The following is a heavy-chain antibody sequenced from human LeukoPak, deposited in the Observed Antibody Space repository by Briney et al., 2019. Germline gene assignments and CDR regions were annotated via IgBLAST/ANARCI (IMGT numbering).Heavy chain of an antibody. CDR1: GYTLTELS. CDR3: ATWGLHYYGSGTSAFDI. V-gene: IGHV1-24*01. CDR2: FDPEDGET. Sequence: GASVKVSCKVSGYTLTELSMHWVRQAPGKGLEWMGGFDPEDGETIYAQKFQGRVTMTEDTSTDTAYMELSSLRSGDTAVYYCATWGLHYYGSGTSAFDIWGQGTMVTVSS. D-gene: IGHD3-10*01. J-gene: IGHJ3*02.